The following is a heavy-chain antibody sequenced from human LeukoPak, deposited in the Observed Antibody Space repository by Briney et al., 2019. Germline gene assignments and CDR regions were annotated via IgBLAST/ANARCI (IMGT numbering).Heavy chain of an antibody. CDR1: GFTFSSYG. Sequence: GGSLRLSCAASGFTFSSYGMHWVRQAPGKGLEWVAVISYDGSNKYYADSVKGRFTISRDNSKNTLYLQMNSLRAEDTAVYYCAKVGIPAPNTNAFDIWGQGTMVTVSS. CDR3: AKVGIPAPNTNAFDI. CDR2: ISYDGSNK. V-gene: IGHV3-30*18. J-gene: IGHJ3*02. D-gene: IGHD1-26*01.